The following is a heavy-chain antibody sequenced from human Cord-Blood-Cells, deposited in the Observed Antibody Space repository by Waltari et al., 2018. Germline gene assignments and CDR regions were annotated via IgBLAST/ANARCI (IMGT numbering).Heavy chain of an antibody. V-gene: IGHV3-23*04. Sequence: EVQLVESGGGLVQPGGSLRLSCAASGFTFSSYAMSLVRQAPGKGLELVSAIRGIGGSTYYADSEKGRFTISRDNSKNTLYLQMNSLRAEDTAVYYCAKLRRAAMDAFDIWGQGTMVTVSS. CDR2: IRGIGGST. J-gene: IGHJ3*02. CDR3: AKLRRAAMDAFDI. CDR1: GFTFSSYA.